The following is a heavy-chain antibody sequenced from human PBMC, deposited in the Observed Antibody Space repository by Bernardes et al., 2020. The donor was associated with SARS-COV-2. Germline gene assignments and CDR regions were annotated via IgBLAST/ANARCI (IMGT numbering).Heavy chain of an antibody. Sequence: ASVKVSCKASGYTFTGYYMYWVRQAPGQGLEWMGWINPNSGATNYAQKFQGRVTMTRDTSITTAYMELSRLRSDDTAVYYCVRDRSSGTRLLDYWGQGTLVTVSS. CDR3: VRDRSSGTRLLDY. CDR1: GYTFTGYY. V-gene: IGHV1-2*02. D-gene: IGHD1-26*01. CDR2: INPNSGAT. J-gene: IGHJ4*02.